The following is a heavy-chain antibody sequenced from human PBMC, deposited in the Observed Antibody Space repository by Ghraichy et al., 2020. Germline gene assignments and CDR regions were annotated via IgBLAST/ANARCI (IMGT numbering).Heavy chain of an antibody. CDR1: GFTFSSYW. CDR3: ARDRVVVPAATDY. J-gene: IGHJ4*02. D-gene: IGHD2-2*01. Sequence: GESLNISCAASGFTFSSYWMSWVRQAPGKGLEWVANIKQDGSEKYYVDSVKGRFTISRDNAKNSLYLQMNSLRAEDTAVYYGARDRVVVPAATDYWGQGTLVTVSS. V-gene: IGHV3-7*01. CDR2: IKQDGSEK.